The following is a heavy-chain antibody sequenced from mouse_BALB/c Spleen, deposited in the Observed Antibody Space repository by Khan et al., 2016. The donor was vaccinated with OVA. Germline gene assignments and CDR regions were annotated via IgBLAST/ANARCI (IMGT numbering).Heavy chain of an antibody. CDR1: GFTFNKYA. Sequence: EVELVESGGGLVKPGGSLKLSCAASGFTFNKYAMSWVRQIPEKRLEWVATVSSGGSYTHYPDSVKGRFTISRDNAKNTLYLQMSSLRSEDTASYYCARQGGIYDGPFDYWGQGTTLTVSS. CDR2: VSSGGSYT. CDR3: ARQGGIYDGPFDY. D-gene: IGHD2-3*01. V-gene: IGHV5-9-3*01. J-gene: IGHJ2*01.